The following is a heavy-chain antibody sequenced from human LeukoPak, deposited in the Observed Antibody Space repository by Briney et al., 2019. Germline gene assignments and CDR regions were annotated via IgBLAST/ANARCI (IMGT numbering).Heavy chain of an antibody. CDR2: ISGSGGST. D-gene: IGHD6-19*01. J-gene: IGHJ4*02. V-gene: IGHV3-23*01. CDR1: GFTFSSYA. Sequence: PGGSLRLSCAASGFTFSSYAVSWVRQAPGKGLEWVSAISGSGGSTYYADSVKGRFTISRDNSKNTLYLQMNSLRAEDTALYYCAKDMGGYSSGLDYWGQGTLVTVSS. CDR3: AKDMGGYSSGLDY.